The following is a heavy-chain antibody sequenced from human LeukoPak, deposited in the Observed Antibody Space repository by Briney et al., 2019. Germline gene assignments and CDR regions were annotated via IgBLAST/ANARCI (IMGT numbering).Heavy chain of an antibody. CDR2: IYSGGST. V-gene: IGHV3-66*01. CDR3: ASLTSYYYGSGGMDY. Sequence: GGSLRLSCAASGFIVSNMYMSWVRQAPGKGLEWVSVIYSGGSTYYADSVKGRFTISRDNAKNSLYLQMNSLRAEDTAVYYCASLTSYYYGSGGMDYWGQGTLVTVSS. J-gene: IGHJ4*02. D-gene: IGHD3-10*01. CDR1: GFIVSNMY.